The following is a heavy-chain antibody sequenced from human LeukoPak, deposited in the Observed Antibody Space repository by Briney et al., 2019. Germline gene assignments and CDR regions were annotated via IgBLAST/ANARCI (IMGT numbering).Heavy chain of an antibody. CDR2: IYPGDSDT. V-gene: IGHV5-51*01. CDR1: GYSFTSYW. J-gene: IGHJ4*02. Sequence: GESLQISCKGSGYSFTSYWIGWVRQLPGKGLEWMGIIYPGDSDTRYSPSFQGQVTISADKSISTAYLRWSSLKASDTAMYYCARKLRYFDEIDYWGQGTLVTVSS. D-gene: IGHD3-9*01. CDR3: ARKLRYFDEIDY.